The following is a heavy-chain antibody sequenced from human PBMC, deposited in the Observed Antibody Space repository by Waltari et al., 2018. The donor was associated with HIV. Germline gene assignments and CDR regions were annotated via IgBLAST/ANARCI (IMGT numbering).Heavy chain of an antibody. CDR1: GFTSKSQG. V-gene: IGHV3-33*06. J-gene: IGHJ5*02. CDR3: AKDANTFHEFGPNWLDP. CDR2: IWYDGTEK. Sequence: QVQLVESGGGVVQPGRSLRLSCETYGFTSKSQGMHWVRQAPGKGLEWVAVIWYDGTEKHYVDSVKGRFVISRDNSKNTLYLQMNSLRPEDTAMYYCAKDANTFHEFGPNWLDPWGQGTLVIVSS. D-gene: IGHD3-10*01.